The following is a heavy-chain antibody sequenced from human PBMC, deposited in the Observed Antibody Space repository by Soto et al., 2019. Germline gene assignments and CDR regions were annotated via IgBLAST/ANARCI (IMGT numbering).Heavy chain of an antibody. Sequence: PSETLSLTCTVSGGSISSSSYYWGWIRQPPGKGLEWIGSIYYSGSTYYNPSLKSRVTISVDTSKNQLSLKLSSVTAADTSVYYCARHFWSTYYDFWSGPNDYYYYYMDVWGKGTTVTVSS. CDR3: ARHFWSTYYDFWSGPNDYYYYYMDV. V-gene: IGHV4-39*01. CDR1: GGSISSSSYY. D-gene: IGHD3-3*01. CDR2: IYYSGST. J-gene: IGHJ6*03.